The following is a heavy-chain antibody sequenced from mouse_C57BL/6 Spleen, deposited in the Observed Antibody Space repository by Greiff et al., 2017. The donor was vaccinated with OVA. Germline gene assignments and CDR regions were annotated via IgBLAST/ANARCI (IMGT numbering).Heavy chain of an antibody. V-gene: IGHV2-2*01. J-gene: IGHJ3*01. D-gene: IGHD1-1*01. CDR3: ARFYGSSYGRFAY. CDR1: GFSLTSYG. Sequence: VQLQQSGPGLVQPSQSLSITCTVSGFSLTSYGVHWVRQSPGKGLEWLGVIWSGGSTDYNAAFISRLSISKDNSKSQVFFKMNSLQADDTAIYYCARFYGSSYGRFAYWGQGTLVTVSA. CDR2: IWSGGST.